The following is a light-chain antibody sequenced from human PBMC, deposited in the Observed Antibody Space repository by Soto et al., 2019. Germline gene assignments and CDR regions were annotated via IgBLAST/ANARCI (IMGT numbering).Light chain of an antibody. CDR1: QSVGNS. CDR2: DAS. V-gene: IGKV1-5*01. J-gene: IGKJ4*02. Sequence: DIQMTQSPSTLSASVGDRVSITCRASQSVGNSLAWYQQRPGKAPKILIFDASTLESGVPSKFSGSGSDTEFTFTISSLQPDDSATYYCQQYNTYGLTFGGGTKVEIK. CDR3: QQYNTYGLT.